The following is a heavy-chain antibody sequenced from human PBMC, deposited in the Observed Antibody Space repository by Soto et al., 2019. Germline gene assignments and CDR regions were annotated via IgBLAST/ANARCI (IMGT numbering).Heavy chain of an antibody. CDR2: IYYSGST. J-gene: IGHJ5*02. CDR3: ARHLEVVARDNWFDP. V-gene: IGHV4-59*08. Sequence: SETLSLTCTVSGGSISSYYWSWIRQPPGKGLEWIGYIYYSGSTNYNPSLKSRVTISVDTSKNQFSLKLSSVTAADTAVYYCARHLEVVARDNWFDPWGQGTLVTVSS. D-gene: IGHD2-15*01. CDR1: GGSISSYY.